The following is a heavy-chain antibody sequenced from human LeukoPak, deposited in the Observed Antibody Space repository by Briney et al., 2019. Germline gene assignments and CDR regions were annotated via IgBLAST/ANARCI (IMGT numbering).Heavy chain of an antibody. CDR1: GGSMTSTSYY. V-gene: IGHV4-39*01. CDR2: VYYTGRP. Sequence: SETLSLTCTVFGGSMTSTSYYWGWIRQPPGKGLEWIGSVYYTGRPYYNPSLKSRVIISIDTSKNEFSLKLTSVTAADTAVYYCARALSVDTSCFDYWGQGTPVTVSS. CDR3: ARALSVDTSCFDY. D-gene: IGHD2-21*01. J-gene: IGHJ4*02.